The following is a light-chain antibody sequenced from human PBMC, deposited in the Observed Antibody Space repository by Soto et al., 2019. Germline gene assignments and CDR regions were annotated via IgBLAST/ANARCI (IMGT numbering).Light chain of an antibody. CDR3: QSYDSNTVV. V-gene: IGLV6-57*04. CDR1: SGAIASNS. Sequence: NFMLTQPHSVSESPGKTVIISCTRSSGAIASNSVQWYQQRPGSAPTTVIYEDNQRPSGVPDRFSGSTGGSSNSASLTISGLQTEDEADYYCQSYDSNTVVFGGGTKVTVL. CDR2: EDN. J-gene: IGLJ2*01.